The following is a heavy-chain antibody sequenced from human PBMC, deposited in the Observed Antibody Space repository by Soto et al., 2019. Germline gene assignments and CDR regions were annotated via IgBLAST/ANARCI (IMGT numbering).Heavy chain of an antibody. Sequence: QVQLVESGGGVVQPGRSLRLSCAASGFTFSSYAMHWVRQAPGKGLEWVAVISYDGSNKYYADSVKGRFTISRDNSKNTLYLQMNSLRAEDTAVYYCAREDQGLQYYYGMDVWGQGTTVTVSS. J-gene: IGHJ6*02. CDR1: GFTFSSYA. CDR3: AREDQGLQYYYGMDV. V-gene: IGHV3-30-3*01. D-gene: IGHD4-4*01. CDR2: ISYDGSNK.